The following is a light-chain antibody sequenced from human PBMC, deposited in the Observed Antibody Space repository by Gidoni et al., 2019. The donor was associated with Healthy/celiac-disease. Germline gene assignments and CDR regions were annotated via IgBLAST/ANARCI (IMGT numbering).Light chain of an antibody. Sequence: IVMTQSPDSLAVSLGERATINCTSSQSVLSSSNNKNYLNWYQQKAGQPPKLLFYWASTRESGVPDRFSGGRSGTDFTLTISSLQAEDVAVYYCQSRLTFGGGTKVEIK. CDR1: QSVLSSSNNKNY. CDR3: QSRLT. V-gene: IGKV4-1*01. J-gene: IGKJ4*01. CDR2: WAS.